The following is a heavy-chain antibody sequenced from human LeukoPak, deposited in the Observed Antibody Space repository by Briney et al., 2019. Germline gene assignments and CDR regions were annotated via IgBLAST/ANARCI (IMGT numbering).Heavy chain of an antibody. Sequence: SETLSLTCTVSGGSISRYYWSWIRRPPGKGLEWIGYIDDSGNTNYNPSLKSQVTISVDKSKNQYSLKLSFVTAADTAMYYCARSDYHNSGSHTVFDAFDIWGQGTRVTVSS. J-gene: IGHJ3*02. CDR2: IDDSGNT. D-gene: IGHD3-10*01. CDR3: ARSDYHNSGSHTVFDAFDI. CDR1: GGSISRYY. V-gene: IGHV4-59*01.